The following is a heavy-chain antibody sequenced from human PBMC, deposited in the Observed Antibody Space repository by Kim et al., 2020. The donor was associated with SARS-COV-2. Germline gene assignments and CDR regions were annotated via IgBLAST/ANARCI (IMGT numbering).Heavy chain of an antibody. CDR2: IYYSGST. CDR3: ARHRGSYEVGGVDY. Sequence: SETLSLTCTVSGGSISSSSYYWGWIRQPPGKGLEWIGSIYYSGSTYYNPSLKSRVTISVDTSKNQFSLKLSSVTAADTAVYYCARHRGSYEVGGVDYWGQGTLVTVSS. CDR1: GGSISSSSYY. J-gene: IGHJ4*02. D-gene: IGHD1-26*01. V-gene: IGHV4-39*01.